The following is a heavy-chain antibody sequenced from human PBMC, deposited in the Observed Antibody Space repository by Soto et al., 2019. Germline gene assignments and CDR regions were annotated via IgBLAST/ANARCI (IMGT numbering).Heavy chain of an antibody. Sequence: PGGSLRLSCAVSGFTFNHYAFHWVRQAPGKGLEWVSVISYDGREIYYADPVKGRFTISRDSSNNMVYLYMNSLRPDDTAVYYCARDPVAVTGSFVDSWGQGTLVTVSS. V-gene: IGHV3-30-3*01. CDR2: ISYDGREI. CDR1: GFTFNHYA. CDR3: ARDPVAVTGSFVDS. J-gene: IGHJ4*02. D-gene: IGHD6-19*01.